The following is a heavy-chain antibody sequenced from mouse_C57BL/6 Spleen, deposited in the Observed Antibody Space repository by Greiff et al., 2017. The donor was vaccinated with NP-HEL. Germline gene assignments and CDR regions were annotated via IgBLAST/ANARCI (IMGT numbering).Heavy chain of an antibody. CDR3: AREGYYYGSPDY. Sequence: QVQLQQSGAELVKPGASVKISCKASGYAFSSYWMNWVKQRPGKGLEWIGQIYPGDGDTNYNGKFKGKATLTADKSSSTAYMQLSSLTSEDSAVYFCAREGYYYGSPDYWGQGTTLTVSS. J-gene: IGHJ2*01. V-gene: IGHV1-80*01. CDR2: IYPGDGDT. D-gene: IGHD1-1*01. CDR1: GYAFSSYW.